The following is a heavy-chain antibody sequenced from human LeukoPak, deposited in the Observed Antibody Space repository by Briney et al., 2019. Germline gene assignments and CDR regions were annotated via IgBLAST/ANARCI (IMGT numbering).Heavy chain of an antibody. D-gene: IGHD3-22*01. CDR3: ARAPSEIGGYYPEYFRH. CDR1: GFTFSSYW. V-gene: IGHV3-74*01. J-gene: IGHJ1*01. CDR2: IKSDGRT. Sequence: GGSLRHSCAASGFTFSSYWMHWVRQAPGKGLVWVSRIKSDGRTSYADSVKGRFTISRDNAKNTVSLQMNSLRAEDTGVYYCARAPSEIGGYYPEYFRHWGQGTLVTVSS.